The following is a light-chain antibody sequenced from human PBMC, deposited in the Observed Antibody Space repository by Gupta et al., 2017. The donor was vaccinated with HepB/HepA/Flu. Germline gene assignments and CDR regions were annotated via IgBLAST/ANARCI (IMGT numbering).Light chain of an antibody. V-gene: IGKV3-15*01. J-gene: IGKJ1*01. CDR3: QQYNNWPWT. CDR1: QSVSSN. Sequence: EIEMTQSPATLSVSPGERATLSCRASQSVSSNLPWYQQKPGQAPRLLIYGASTRATGIPARFSGSGSGTEFTRTISSLQSEDFAVDYCQQYNNWPWTFGQGTKVEIK. CDR2: GAS.